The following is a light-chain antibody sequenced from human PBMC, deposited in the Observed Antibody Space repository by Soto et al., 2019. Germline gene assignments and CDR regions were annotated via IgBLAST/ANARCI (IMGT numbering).Light chain of an antibody. V-gene: IGKV1-5*01. CDR3: QQYNSYSTWT. CDR1: QSISNW. CDR2: DAS. Sequence: DIPITQSPSTLSASVGDRVTITCRASQSISNWLAWYQQKPGKAPKLLIYDASSLESGVPSRFSGSGSGTEFTLTISNLQPDDFATYYCQQYNSYSTWTLGQGTKVDIK. J-gene: IGKJ1*01.